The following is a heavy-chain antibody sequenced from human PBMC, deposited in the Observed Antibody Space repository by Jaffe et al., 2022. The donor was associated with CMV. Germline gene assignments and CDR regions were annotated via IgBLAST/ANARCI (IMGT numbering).Heavy chain of an antibody. D-gene: IGHD4-17*01. V-gene: IGHV4-59*01. CDR1: GGSISSYY. CDR3: ASLLSTVTTWYFDY. J-gene: IGHJ4*02. CDR2: IYYSGST. Sequence: QVQLQESGPGLVKPSETLSLTCTVSGGSISSYYWSWIRQPPGKGLEWIGYIYYSGSTNYNPSLKSRVTISVDTSKNQFSLKLSSVTAADTAVYYCASLLSTVTTWYFDYWGQGTLVTVSS.